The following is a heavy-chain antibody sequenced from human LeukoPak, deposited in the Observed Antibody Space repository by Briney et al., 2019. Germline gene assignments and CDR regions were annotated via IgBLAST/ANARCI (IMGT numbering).Heavy chain of an antibody. CDR1: GFTVSSNY. J-gene: IGHJ4*02. CDR2: IYTGGST. Sequence: GGSLRLSCAVSGFTVSSNYMSWVRQAPGKGLEWVSVIYTGGSTYSADSVKGRFTISRDNSKNTLYLQMNSLRVEDTAVYYCALGLVTDYWGQGTLVTVSS. V-gene: IGHV3-53*01. D-gene: IGHD3-9*01. CDR3: ALGLVTDY.